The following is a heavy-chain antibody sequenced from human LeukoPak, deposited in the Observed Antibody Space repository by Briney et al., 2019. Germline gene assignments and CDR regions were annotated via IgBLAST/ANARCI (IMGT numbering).Heavy chain of an antibody. Sequence: ASVKVSCKASGYTFTSYGISWVRQAPGQGLEWMGWINPNRGGTNYAQKFQGRVTMTRDTSISTAYMELSRLRSDDTAVYYCATSLYCSSTNCYALYFQHWGQGTLVTVSS. J-gene: IGHJ1*01. V-gene: IGHV1-2*02. CDR3: ATSLYCSSTNCYALYFQH. D-gene: IGHD2-2*01. CDR2: INPNRGGT. CDR1: GYTFTSYG.